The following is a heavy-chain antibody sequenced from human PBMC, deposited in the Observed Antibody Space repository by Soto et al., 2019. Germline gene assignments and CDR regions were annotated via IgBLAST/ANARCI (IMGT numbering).Heavy chain of an antibody. CDR3: ARAAYGHGFDI. J-gene: IGHJ3*02. Sequence: MQLVESGGDLVQPRGSLKLSCVGSGYTFSDHYMDWVRQAPGKGLEWVGRIRNRGGGYITQYAASVRVSFPVSRDHSKDSLYLQMNSLKIEDTVVYYCARAAYGHGFDIWGQGTVVTVSS. V-gene: IGHV3-72*01. CDR2: IRNRGGGYIT. CDR1: GYTFSDHY. D-gene: IGHD4-17*01.